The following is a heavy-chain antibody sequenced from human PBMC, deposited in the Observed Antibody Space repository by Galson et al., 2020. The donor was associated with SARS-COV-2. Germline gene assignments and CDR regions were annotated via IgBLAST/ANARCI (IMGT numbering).Heavy chain of an antibody. D-gene: IGHD3-22*01. CDR2: INLSGRT. V-gene: IGHV4-34*01. J-gene: IGHJ6*02. CDR1: GGSFSGYS. Sequence: SQTLSLTCAVFGGSFSGYSWTWIRQPPGKGLEWIGEINLSGRTRYNPSLKSRVSMPVDTSKNQFSLRLSSVTAADTAVYYCARGFDGRYDSSGFFGLGVFFYYGLDVWGQGTTVSVSS. CDR3: ARGFDGRYDSSGFFGLGVFFYYGLDV.